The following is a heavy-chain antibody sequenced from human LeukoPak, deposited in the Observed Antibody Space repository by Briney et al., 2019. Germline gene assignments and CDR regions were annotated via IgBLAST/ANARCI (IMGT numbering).Heavy chain of an antibody. J-gene: IGHJ4*02. D-gene: IGHD3-10*01. V-gene: IGHV3-23*01. Sequence: GGSLRLSCAASGFTFSSYGMHWVRQAPGKGLEWVSAISGSGGSTYYADSVKGRFTISRDNSKNTLYLQMNSLTAEDTAVYSCAKLPSRRVLLWFGEISYFDYWGQGTLVTVSS. CDR2: ISGSGGST. CDR3: AKLPSRRVLLWFGEISYFDY. CDR1: GFTFSSYG.